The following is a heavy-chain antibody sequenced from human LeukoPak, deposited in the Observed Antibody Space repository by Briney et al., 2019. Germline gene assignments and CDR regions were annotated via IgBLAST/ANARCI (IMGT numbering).Heavy chain of an antibody. V-gene: IGHV4-34*01. D-gene: IGHD6-19*01. CDR3: ARGWKRPYSSGWYTTDYYYGMDV. J-gene: IGHJ6*02. CDR2: INHSGST. CDR1: GDSISRYY. Sequence: SETLSLTCTVSGDSISRYYWNWIRRPPGKGLEWIGEINHSGSTNYNPSLKSRVTISVDTSKNQFSLKLSSVTAADTAVYYCARGWKRPYSSGWYTTDYYYGMDVWGQGTTVTVSS.